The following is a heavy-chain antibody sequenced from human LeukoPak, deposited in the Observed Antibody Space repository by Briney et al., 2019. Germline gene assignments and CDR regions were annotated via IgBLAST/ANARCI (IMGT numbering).Heavy chain of an antibody. V-gene: IGHV3-7*04. CDR3: ARGDAFSGDH. J-gene: IGHJ4*02. CDR2: IHPEGNEK. Sequence: GGSLRLSCAVSGFSFTNFWMSWVRQAPGRGLEWVANIHPEGNEKYHVESVKGRFTISRDNTKNLLFLQMNALRVEDTAVYYCARGDAFSGDHWGQGTLVTVSS. CDR1: GFSFTNFW.